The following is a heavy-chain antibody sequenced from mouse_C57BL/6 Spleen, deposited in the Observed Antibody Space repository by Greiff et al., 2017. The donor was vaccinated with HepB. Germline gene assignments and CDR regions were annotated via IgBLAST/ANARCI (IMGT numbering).Heavy chain of an antibody. CDR1: GYAFSSSW. CDR2: IYPGDGDT. D-gene: IGHD4-1*01. Sequence: QVQLQQSGPELVKPGASVKISCKASGYAFSSSWMNWVKQRPGKGLEWIGRIYPGDGDTNYNGKFKGKATLTADKSSSTAYMQLSSLTSEGSAVYFCARWTNWDGGDYWGQGTTLTVSS. V-gene: IGHV1-82*01. J-gene: IGHJ2*01. CDR3: ARWTNWDGGDY.